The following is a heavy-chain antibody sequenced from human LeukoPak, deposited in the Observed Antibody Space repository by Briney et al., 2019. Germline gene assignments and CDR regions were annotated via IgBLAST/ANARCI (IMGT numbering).Heavy chain of an antibody. Sequence: SETLSLTCTVSGGSISSDYWNWIRQPPGKGLEWIGYIYYSGSTYYNPSLESRVTISLDTSKNQFSLKLTSLTAADTAVYYCARRIVRGDYYSDDSWGQGTLVTVSS. J-gene: IGHJ4*02. CDR2: IYYSGST. V-gene: IGHV4-59*08. D-gene: IGHD3-22*01. CDR1: GGSISSDY. CDR3: ARRIVRGDYYSDDS.